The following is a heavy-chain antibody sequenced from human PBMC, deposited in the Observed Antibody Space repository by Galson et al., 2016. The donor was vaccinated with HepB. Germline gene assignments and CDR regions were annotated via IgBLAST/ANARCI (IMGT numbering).Heavy chain of an antibody. Sequence: SLRLSCAVSGFPFGDYVMSWFRQAPGRGLEWVGFIRTKAYGGTTKHAASVKDRFTISRDDSKSIAYLQMNSLKIEDTAEYYCGSRFKYGELDYWGQGTPVTVSS. CDR2: IRTKAYGGTT. V-gene: IGHV3-49*03. J-gene: IGHJ4*02. D-gene: IGHD3-10*01. CDR1: GFPFGDYV. CDR3: GSRFKYGELDY.